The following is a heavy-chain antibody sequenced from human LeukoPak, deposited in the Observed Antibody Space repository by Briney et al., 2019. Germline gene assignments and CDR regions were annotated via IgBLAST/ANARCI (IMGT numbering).Heavy chain of an antibody. D-gene: IGHD3-22*01. CDR1: GYTFTGYY. CDR3: ARGVNYYDSSGHDAFDI. V-gene: IGHV1-2*02. CDR2: INPNSGGT. Sequence: ASVTVSCKASGYTFTGYYMHWVRQAHGQGLEWMGWINPNSGGTNYAQKFQGRVTMTRDTSISTAYMELSRLRSDDTAVYYCARGVNYYDSSGHDAFDIWGQGTMVTVSS. J-gene: IGHJ3*02.